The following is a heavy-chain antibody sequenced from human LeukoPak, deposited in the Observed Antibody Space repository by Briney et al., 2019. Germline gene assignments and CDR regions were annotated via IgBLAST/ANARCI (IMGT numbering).Heavy chain of an antibody. Sequence: GGSLRLSCAASGFTFSSYGMNWVRQAPGKGLEWVSSISSSSSYIYYADSVKGRFTISRDNAKNSLYLQMNSLRAEDTAVYYCAVGYCSGGSCYPAWGQGTLVTVSS. J-gene: IGHJ5*02. D-gene: IGHD2-15*01. CDR3: AVGYCSGGSCYPA. CDR1: GFTFSSYG. CDR2: ISSSSSYI. V-gene: IGHV3-21*01.